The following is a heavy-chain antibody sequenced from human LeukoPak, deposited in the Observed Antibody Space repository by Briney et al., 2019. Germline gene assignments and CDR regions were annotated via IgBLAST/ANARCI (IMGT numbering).Heavy chain of an antibody. J-gene: IGHJ4*02. CDR1: GFTFSSYS. CDR2: ISSSSSTI. Sequence: GGSPRLSCAASGFTFSSYSMNWVRQAPGKGLEWVSYISSSSSTIYYADSVKGRFTISRDNAKNSLYLQMNSLRAEDTAVYYCARDPDTIFGVAFDYWGQGTLVTVSS. D-gene: IGHD3-3*01. CDR3: ARDPDTIFGVAFDY. V-gene: IGHV3-48*01.